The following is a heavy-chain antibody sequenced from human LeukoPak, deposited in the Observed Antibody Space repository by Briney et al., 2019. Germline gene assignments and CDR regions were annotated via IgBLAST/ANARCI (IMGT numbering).Heavy chain of an antibody. J-gene: IGHJ2*01. CDR2: IKQDGSEK. V-gene: IGHV3-7*01. CDR3: ARSGAAAGTSNWYFDL. D-gene: IGHD6-13*01. CDR1: GFTFSSYW. Sequence: GGSLRLSCAASGFTFSSYWMSWVRQAPGKGLEWVANIKQDGSEKYYVDSVKGRFTISRDNAKNSLYLQMNSLRAEDTAVYYCARSGAAAGTSNWYFDLWGRGTLVTVSS.